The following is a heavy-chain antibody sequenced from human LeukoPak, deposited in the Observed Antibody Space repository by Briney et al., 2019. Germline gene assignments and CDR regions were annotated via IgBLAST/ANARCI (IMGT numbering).Heavy chain of an antibody. CDR3: ARDPYGDYSLPSAFDI. CDR1: GGSFSGYY. D-gene: IGHD4-17*01. CDR2: INHSGST. Sequence: SETLSLTCAVYGGSFSGYYWSWIRRPPGKGLEWIGEINHSGSTNYNPSLKSRVTISVDTSKNQFSLKLSSVTAADTAVYYCARDPYGDYSLPSAFDIWGQGTMVTVSS. V-gene: IGHV4-34*01. J-gene: IGHJ3*02.